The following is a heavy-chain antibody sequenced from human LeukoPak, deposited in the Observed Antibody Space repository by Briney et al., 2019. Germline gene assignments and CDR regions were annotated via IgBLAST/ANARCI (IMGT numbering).Heavy chain of an antibody. V-gene: IGHV3-48*02. Sequence: PGGSLRLSCAASGFTFSDYHINWVHQAPGKGLEWLSYISSTSTSMNYADSVRGRFAISRDNAKNSLYLQMNSLRDEDTAVYYCARVWQDNSGVDYWGQGTLVTVSS. CDR2: ISSTSTSM. CDR3: ARVWQDNSGVDY. D-gene: IGHD2-21*01. CDR1: GFTFSDYH. J-gene: IGHJ4*02.